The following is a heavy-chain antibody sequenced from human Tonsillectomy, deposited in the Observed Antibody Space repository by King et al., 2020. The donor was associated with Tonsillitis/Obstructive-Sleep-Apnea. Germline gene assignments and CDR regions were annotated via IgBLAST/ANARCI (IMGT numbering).Heavy chain of an antibody. J-gene: IGHJ5*02. CDR1: GYTLTELS. CDR2: FDPEDGET. D-gene: IGHD3-22*01. V-gene: IGHV1-24*01. Sequence: QLVQSGAEVKKPGASVKVSCKVSGYTLTELSMHWVRQAPGKGLEWMGGFDPEDGETIYAQKFQGRVTMTEDTSTDTAYMELSSLRSEDTAMYYCATSGYDSSGYHYNWFDPWGQGTLVTVSS. CDR3: ATSGYDSSGYHYNWFDP.